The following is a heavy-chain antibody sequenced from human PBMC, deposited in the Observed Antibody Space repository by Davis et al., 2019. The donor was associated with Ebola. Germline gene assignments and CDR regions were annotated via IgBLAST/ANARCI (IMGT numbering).Heavy chain of an antibody. CDR3: ARQGRDGYSDFDY. Sequence: SETLSPTCPVYGGSSSGYYWSWIRQLPGKRLEWMGFVYSSGSTNYNPSPESRFTMSVDTSKKQFSLKLMSVTAADTAVYYCARQGRDGYSDFDYWGLGTLVTVSS. J-gene: IGHJ4*02. D-gene: IGHD5-24*01. CDR1: GGSSSGYY. V-gene: IGHV4-59*08. CDR2: VYSSGST.